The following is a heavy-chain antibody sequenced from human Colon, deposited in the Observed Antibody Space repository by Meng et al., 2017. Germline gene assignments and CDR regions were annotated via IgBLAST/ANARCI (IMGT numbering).Heavy chain of an antibody. D-gene: IGHD3-10*01. J-gene: IGHJ5*02. CDR3: ARDKTYYGSGWFDP. CDR1: GDSISSGSYY. CDR2: IYTSGNT. V-gene: IGHV4-61*02. Sequence: QVQLQESGPGLVKPSQTLSLACTVSGDSISSGSYYWTWIRQPAGKGLEWIGRIYTSGNTNYNPSLKSRVTMSVDTSKNQFSLRLTSVTAADTAVYYCARDKTYYGSGWFDPWGPGTLVTVSS.